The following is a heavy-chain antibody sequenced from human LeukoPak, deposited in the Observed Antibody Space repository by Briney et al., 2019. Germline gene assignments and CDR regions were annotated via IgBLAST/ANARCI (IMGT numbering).Heavy chain of an antibody. Sequence: ASVKVSCKASGYTFTSYGISWVRQAPGQGLEWMGWISAYNGSTNYAQKLQGRVTMTTDTSTSTAYMELRSLRSDDTAVYYCAREPYYYDSTGFDYWGQGTLVTVSS. CDR3: AREPYYYDSTGFDY. J-gene: IGHJ4*02. D-gene: IGHD3-22*01. CDR1: GYTFTSYG. CDR2: ISAYNGST. V-gene: IGHV1-18*01.